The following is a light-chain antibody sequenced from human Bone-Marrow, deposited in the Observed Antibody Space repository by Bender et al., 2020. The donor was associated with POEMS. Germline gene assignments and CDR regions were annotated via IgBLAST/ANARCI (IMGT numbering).Light chain of an antibody. CDR3: SSYIDTMAVL. CDR2: DVN. J-gene: IGLJ2*01. Sequence: QSVLTQPASVSGSPGQSITISCTGSSRDIGGYNWVSWYQQHPGNPPKLIIFDVNSRPSGISDRFSGSKSGNMASLTISGLQADDEAAYFCSSYIDTMAVLFGGGTKLTVL. V-gene: IGLV2-14*03. CDR1: SRDIGGYNW.